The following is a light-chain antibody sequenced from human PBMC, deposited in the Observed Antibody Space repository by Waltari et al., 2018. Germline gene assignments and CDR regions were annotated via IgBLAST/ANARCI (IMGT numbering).Light chain of an antibody. CDR2: EVT. CDR1: SSDVGGYNY. V-gene: IGLV2-14*01. Sequence: QPALTQPASVSGSPGQSITIPCTGTSSDVGGYNYVSWYQQHPGKAHKVMIYEVTNRPSGVSHRFAGSKSDNTASLTISGLQAEDEADYYCTSFTSSNTWVFGGGTKLTVL. CDR3: TSFTSSNTWV. J-gene: IGLJ3*02.